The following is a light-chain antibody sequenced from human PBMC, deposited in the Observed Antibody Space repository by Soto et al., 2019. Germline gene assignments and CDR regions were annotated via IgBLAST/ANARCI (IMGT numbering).Light chain of an antibody. V-gene: IGLV7-43*01. CDR3: VLLYGGAWV. CDR2: RTS. J-gene: IGLJ3*02. CDR1: TGAITSDYY. Sequence: QAVVTQEPSLTVSPGGTVTLTCALTTGAITSDYYPNWFQRKPGQALRTLIYRTSNKHSWTPARVSGSLLWGKAALPLSGVQPEDEADYYCVLLYGGAWVFGGGTKLTVL.